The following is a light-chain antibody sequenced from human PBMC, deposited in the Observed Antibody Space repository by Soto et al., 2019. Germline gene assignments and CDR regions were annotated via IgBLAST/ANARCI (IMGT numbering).Light chain of an antibody. CDR3: QQYGSTPSIT. J-gene: IGKJ5*01. Sequence: EIVLTQSPGTLSLSPGERATLSCRASQSVTSNSLAWYQLKPGQAPRLLIYAASNTATGIPDRFSGSGSGTDFTLSISRLEPEDFAVYYCQQYGSTPSITFGQGTRLEIK. CDR1: QSVTSNS. V-gene: IGKV3-20*01. CDR2: AAS.